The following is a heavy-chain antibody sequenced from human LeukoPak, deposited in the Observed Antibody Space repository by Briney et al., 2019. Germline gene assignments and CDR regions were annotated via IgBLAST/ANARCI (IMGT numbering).Heavy chain of an antibody. CDR1: GFTFSVYA. CDR3: AKDASGSYCPDC. CDR2: ISGSGANT. D-gene: IGHD1-26*01. Sequence: PGGSLRLSCAASGFTFSVYAMSWVRQAPGKGLEWVSGISGSGANTHYADSVKGRFTISRDSSKNTLYLQMNSLRAEDAATYYCAKDASGSYCPDCWGQGTLVTVSS. J-gene: IGHJ4*02. V-gene: IGHV3-23*01.